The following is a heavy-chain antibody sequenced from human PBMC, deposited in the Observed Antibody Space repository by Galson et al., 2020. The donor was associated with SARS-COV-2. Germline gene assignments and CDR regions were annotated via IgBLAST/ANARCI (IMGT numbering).Heavy chain of an antibody. CDR2: ISHDGRIE. D-gene: IGHD1-26*01. V-gene: IGHV3-30*04. CDR1: GFTFTNYA. CDR3: ARDVSGGASDI. J-gene: IGHJ3*02. Sequence: GESLKISCAASGFTFTNYAIHWVRQAPGKGLEWVAVISHDGRIEVYADSVKGRFTISRDNSENMLFLQMDSLRADDTAVYYCARDVSGGASDIWGQGTMVTGSS.